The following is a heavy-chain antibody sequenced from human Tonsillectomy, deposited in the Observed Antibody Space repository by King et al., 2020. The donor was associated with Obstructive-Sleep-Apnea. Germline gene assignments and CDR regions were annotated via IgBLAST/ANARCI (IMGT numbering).Heavy chain of an antibody. Sequence: VQLVESGGGVVQPGRSLRLSCAASGFTFRSYAMYWVRQAPGKGLGVVAVIFNDGSNKYYADSVNGRFTISRINSKNTLYLQMNSLRVEETAVYYCARDRRQNHDILTGWGYGMDVWGQGTTVTVSS. CDR2: IFNDGSNK. CDR3: ARDRRQNHDILTGWGYGMDV. J-gene: IGHJ6*02. CDR1: GFTFRSYA. D-gene: IGHD3-9*01. V-gene: IGHV3-30-3*01.